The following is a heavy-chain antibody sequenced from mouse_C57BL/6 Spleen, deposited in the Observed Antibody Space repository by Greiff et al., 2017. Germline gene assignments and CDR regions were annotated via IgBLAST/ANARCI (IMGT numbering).Heavy chain of an antibody. CDR1: GYTFTSYW. D-gene: IGHD1-1*01. J-gene: IGHJ3*01. CDR2: IYPSDSET. CDR3: ASGTTVVPFAY. Sequence: QVQLQQPGAELVRPGSSVKLSCKASGYTFTSYWMDWVKQRPGQGLEWIGNIYPSDSETHYNPKFKDKATLTVDKSSSTAYMQLSSLTSEASAVYYCASGTTVVPFAYWGQGTLVTVSA. V-gene: IGHV1-61*01.